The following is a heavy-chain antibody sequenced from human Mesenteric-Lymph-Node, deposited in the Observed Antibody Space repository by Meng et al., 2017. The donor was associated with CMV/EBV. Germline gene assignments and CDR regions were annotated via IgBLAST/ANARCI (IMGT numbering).Heavy chain of an antibody. Sequence: GESLKISCAASGFTFSSYGMHWVRQAPGKGLEWVAVISYDGSNKYYADSVKGRFTISRDNSKNTLYLQMNSLRAEDTAVYYCARDGLYGFDYWGQGTLVTVSS. J-gene: IGHJ4*02. CDR1: GFTFSSYG. CDR2: ISYDGSNK. V-gene: IGHV3-30*19. D-gene: IGHD3-10*01. CDR3: ARDGLYGFDY.